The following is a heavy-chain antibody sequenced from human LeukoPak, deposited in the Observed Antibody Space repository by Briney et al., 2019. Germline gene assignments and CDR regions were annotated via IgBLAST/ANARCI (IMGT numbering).Heavy chain of an antibody. Sequence: GGSLRLSCAASGSIFSSYAMSWVRQAPGKGLEWVSGISGSGGSTVYADSVQGRFTISRDNSKNTLYLQMNSLRAEDTAVYYCVKLSSGSGSKFGFDSWGQGTLVTVLS. CDR1: GSIFSSYA. J-gene: IGHJ4*02. CDR3: VKLSSGSGSKFGFDS. D-gene: IGHD6-19*01. CDR2: ISGSGGST. V-gene: IGHV3-23*01.